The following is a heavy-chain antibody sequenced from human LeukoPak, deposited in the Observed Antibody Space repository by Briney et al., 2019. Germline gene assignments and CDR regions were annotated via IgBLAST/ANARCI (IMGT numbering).Heavy chain of an antibody. V-gene: IGHV4-59*08. CDR1: GGSISGYF. J-gene: IGHJ4*02. D-gene: IGHD3-10*01. CDR3: ARYGITIVRGGKYYFDS. CDR2: IHYSGTT. Sequence: PSETLSLTCTVSGGSISGYFWSWIRQPPGKGLEWIGYIHYSGTTNYGPSLNSRVTISVDTSKNQFSLRLSSVTAADTAVYYCARYGITIVRGGKYYFDSWGQGTLVTVSS.